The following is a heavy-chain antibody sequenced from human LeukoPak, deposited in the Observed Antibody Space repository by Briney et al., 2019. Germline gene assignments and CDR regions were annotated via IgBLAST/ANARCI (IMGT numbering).Heavy chain of an antibody. V-gene: IGHV5-10-1*01. Sequence: GESLKTSCKGSGYSFTSYWISWVRQMPGKGLEWMGRIDPSDSYTNYSPSFQGHVTISADKSISTAYLQWSSLKASDTAMYYCARHPRIVVVPAAPVGMDVWGKGTTVTVSS. J-gene: IGHJ6*04. CDR1: GYSFTSYW. CDR2: IDPSDSYT. D-gene: IGHD2-2*01. CDR3: ARHPRIVVVPAAPVGMDV.